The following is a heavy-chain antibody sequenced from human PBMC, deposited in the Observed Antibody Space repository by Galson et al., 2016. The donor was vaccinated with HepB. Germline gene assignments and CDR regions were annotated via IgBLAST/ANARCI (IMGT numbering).Heavy chain of an antibody. Sequence: SLRLSCAASGFSFNIYAMSWVRQAPGKGLVWVSRIKGDASTTNYADSVKGRFTISGDNAKNSLYLQMNSLRVEDTASYYCAKRDNSGQYYFDYWGQGTLVTVSS. CDR2: IKGDASTT. D-gene: IGHD6-19*01. CDR1: GFSFNIYA. J-gene: IGHJ4*02. CDR3: AKRDNSGQYYFDY. V-gene: IGHV3-74*01.